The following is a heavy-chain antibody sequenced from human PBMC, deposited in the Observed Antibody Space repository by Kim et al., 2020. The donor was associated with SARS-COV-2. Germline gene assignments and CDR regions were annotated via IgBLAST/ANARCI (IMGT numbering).Heavy chain of an antibody. D-gene: IGHD1-26*01. CDR3: ARDAGGSYFHFDY. J-gene: IGHJ4*02. V-gene: IGHV1-46*01. Sequence: AQKFQGRITMTRDTSTSAVYMELSSLRSEDTAVYYCARDAGGSYFHFDYWGQGTLVTVSS.